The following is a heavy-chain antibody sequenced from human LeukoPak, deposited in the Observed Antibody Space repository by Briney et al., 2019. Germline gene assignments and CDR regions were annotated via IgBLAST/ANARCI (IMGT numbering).Heavy chain of an antibody. J-gene: IGHJ4*02. CDR1: GFTFSSYG. D-gene: IGHD3-10*01. CDR3: ARDKGYYGSGSYPDY. Sequence: GGSLRLSCAASGFTFSSYGMHWVRQAPGKGLEWVAVISYDGSNKYYADSVKGRFTISRDNSKNTLYLQVNSLRAEDTAVYYCARDKGYYGSGSYPDYWGQGTLVTVSS. V-gene: IGHV3-30*03. CDR2: ISYDGSNK.